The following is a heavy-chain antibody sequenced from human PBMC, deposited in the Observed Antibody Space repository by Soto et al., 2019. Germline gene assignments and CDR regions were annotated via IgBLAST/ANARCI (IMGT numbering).Heavy chain of an antibody. J-gene: IGHJ2*01. CDR1: GFTFDDYA. D-gene: IGHD6-19*01. CDR2: ISWNSGTI. Sequence: EVHLVESGGDLVQPGRSLRLSCAASGFTFDDYAMHWIRQAPGKGLEWVSGISWNSGTIGYAGSVKGRFTISRDNAKNSLYLQMNSLRAEDTALYYCAKNVRDSGWYRYFDLWGRGTLVTVSS. V-gene: IGHV3-9*01. CDR3: AKNVRDSGWYRYFDL.